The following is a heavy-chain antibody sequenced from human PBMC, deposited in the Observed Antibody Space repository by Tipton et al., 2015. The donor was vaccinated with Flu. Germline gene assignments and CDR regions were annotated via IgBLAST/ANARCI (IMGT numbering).Heavy chain of an antibody. CDR2: IYTSGST. J-gene: IGHJ4*02. CDR3: ARASGSGTYVIFDY. CDR1: GGSMSSFY. V-gene: IGHV4-4*07. Sequence: GLVKPSETLSLTCTVSGGSMSSFYWSWIRQPAGKGLEWIGRIYTSGSTIYHPSLKSRVTMSVDTSKNEFSLKLNSVTAADTAVYYCARASGSGTYVIFDYWGQGTLVTVSS. D-gene: IGHD3-10*01.